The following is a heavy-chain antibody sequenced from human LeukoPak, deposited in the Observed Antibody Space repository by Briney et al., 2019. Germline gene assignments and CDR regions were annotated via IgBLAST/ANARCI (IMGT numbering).Heavy chain of an antibody. CDR2: ISYDGSNK. CDR3: AREVEGMDV. V-gene: IGHV3-30-3*01. Sequence: GGSLRLSCAASGFTFSSYAMHWVRQAPAKGLEWLAVISYDGSNKYYADSVKGRFTISRDNSKNTLYLQMNSLRAEDTAVFYCAREVEGMDVWGQGTTVTVSS. J-gene: IGHJ6*02. D-gene: IGHD2-15*01. CDR1: GFTFSSYA.